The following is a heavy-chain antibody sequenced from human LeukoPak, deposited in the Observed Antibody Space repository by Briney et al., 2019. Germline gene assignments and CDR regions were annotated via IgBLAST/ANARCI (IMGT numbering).Heavy chain of an antibody. V-gene: IGHV1-18*01. J-gene: IGHJ6*03. CDR1: GYTFTSYG. CDR2: ISAYNGNT. D-gene: IGHD5-18*01. Sequence: ASVKVSCKASGYTFTSYGISWVRQASGQGLEWMGWISAYNGNTNYAQKLQGRVTMTTDTSTSTAYMELRSLRSDDTAVYYCARDLTAIRPDYMDVWGKGTTVTVSS. CDR3: ARDLTAIRPDYMDV.